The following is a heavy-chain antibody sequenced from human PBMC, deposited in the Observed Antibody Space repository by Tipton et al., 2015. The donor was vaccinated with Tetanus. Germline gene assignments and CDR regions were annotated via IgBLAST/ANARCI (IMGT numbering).Heavy chain of an antibody. CDR1: GYNFISYW. CDR3: ARRLGPYTGDQIWHFDL. D-gene: IGHD7-27*01. Sequence: SLRLSCKGSGYNFISYWIAWVRHMPGKGLEWMGVIYPADSDIRSSPSFQGQVTISADKSINTAYLQWSSLKASDTAVFFCARRLGPYTGDQIWHFDLWGRGTLVTVSS. J-gene: IGHJ2*01. V-gene: IGHV5-51*01. CDR2: IYPADSDI.